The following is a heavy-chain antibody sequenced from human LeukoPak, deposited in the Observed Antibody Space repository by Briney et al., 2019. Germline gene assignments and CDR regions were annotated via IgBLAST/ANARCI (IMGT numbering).Heavy chain of an antibody. V-gene: IGHV3-21*06. Sequence: PGGSLRLSCTTSGLTFSTSGFNWVRQAPGKGLEWVASIGPTGFDRYHADSIKGRFTISRDNANNFLYLQLDSLRAEDTAVYYCATLPPYDFGSGYSNYYYDMDVWGKGTPVTVSS. CDR1: GLTFSTSG. D-gene: IGHD3-3*01. CDR3: ATLPPYDFGSGYSNYYYDMDV. J-gene: IGHJ6*03. CDR2: IGPTGFDR.